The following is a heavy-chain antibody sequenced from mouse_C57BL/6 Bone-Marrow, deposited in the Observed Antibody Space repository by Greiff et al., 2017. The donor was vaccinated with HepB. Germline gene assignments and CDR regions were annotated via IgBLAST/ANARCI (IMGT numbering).Heavy chain of an antibody. V-gene: IGHV1-81*01. J-gene: IGHJ3*01. CDR1: GYTFTSYG. CDR3: ARGAVTTGGFAY. D-gene: IGHD2-2*01. Sequence: VQLQESGAELARPGASVKLSCKASGYTFTSYGISWVKQRTGQGLEWIGEIYPRSGNTYYNEKFKGKATLTADKSSSTAYMELRSLTSEDSAVYFCARGAVTTGGFAYWGQGTRVTVSA. CDR2: IYPRSGNT.